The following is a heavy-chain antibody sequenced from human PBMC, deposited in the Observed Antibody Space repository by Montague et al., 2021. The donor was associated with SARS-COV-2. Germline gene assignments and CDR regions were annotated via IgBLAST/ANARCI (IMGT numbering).Heavy chain of an antibody. D-gene: IGHD2-21*01. J-gene: IGHJ6*02. Sequence: SLRLSCAASGFTFSNYAMHWVRQAPGKGLEWISYISSSGGGSTKHYTDSVKGRFTISRDNAKNSLYLQMNSLRVEDTAIYYCARDRDWDDWCGMDVWGQGTTVTVSS. CDR2: ISSSGGGSTK. CDR1: GFTFSNYA. V-gene: IGHV3-48*03. CDR3: ARDRDWDDWCGMDV.